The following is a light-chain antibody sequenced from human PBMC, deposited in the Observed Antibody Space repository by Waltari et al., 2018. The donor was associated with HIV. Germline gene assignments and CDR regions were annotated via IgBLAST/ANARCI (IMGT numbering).Light chain of an antibody. CDR2: GDA. J-gene: IGLJ2*01. CDR3: QGEDDSSDHIL. Sequence: SYLLTQSPSVSVAPGQTARITCGRINIGRITVHWVQQRPGQGPVLVVYGDAERPSGVPDRFSGSIDGNTATLIISRAEAGTEADDYCQGEDDSSDHILFGGGTKLTVL. CDR1: NIGRIT. V-gene: IGLV3-21*02.